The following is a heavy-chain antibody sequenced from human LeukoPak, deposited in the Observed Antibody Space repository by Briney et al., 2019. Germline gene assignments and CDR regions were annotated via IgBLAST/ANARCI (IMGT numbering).Heavy chain of an antibody. J-gene: IGHJ1*01. Sequence: SETLSLTCTVSGGSISSYYWGWIRQPPGKGLEWIGSIHHSGSTNYNPSLKSRVTISLDTSKNQFSLKLSSVTAADTAVYYCARAYGGNSQYFQHWGQGTLVTVSS. CDR3: ARAYGGNSQYFQH. CDR2: IHHSGST. V-gene: IGHV4-38-2*02. D-gene: IGHD4-23*01. CDR1: GGSISSYY.